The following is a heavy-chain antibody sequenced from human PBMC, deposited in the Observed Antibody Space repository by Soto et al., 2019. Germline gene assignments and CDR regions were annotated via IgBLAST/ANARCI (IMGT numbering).Heavy chain of an antibody. J-gene: IGHJ4*02. CDR2: ISGSGGST. V-gene: IGHV3-23*01. Sequence: GGSLRLSCAASGFTFSSYAMSWVRQAPGKGLEWVSAISGSGGSTYYADSVKGRFTISRDNSKNTLHLQMNSLRAEDTAVYYCAIDSPANGNNFDDWGQGTLVTVSS. CDR1: GFTFSSYA. CDR3: AIDSPANGNNFDD.